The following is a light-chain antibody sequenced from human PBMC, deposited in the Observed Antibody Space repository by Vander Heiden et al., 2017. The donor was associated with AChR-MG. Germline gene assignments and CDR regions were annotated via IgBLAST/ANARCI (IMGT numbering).Light chain of an antibody. CDR2: DES. CDR3: QVWDSSSAHVV. J-gene: IGLJ2*01. CDR1: NIGSKS. Sequence: SYVLTQPPSVSMAPGQTARITCGGTNIGSKSVHWYQQKPGQSPVLVVYDESDRPSGIPERFSGSKSGNTATLSISRVEAGDEADYYCQVWDSSSAHVVFGGGTELTVL. V-gene: IGLV3-21*02.